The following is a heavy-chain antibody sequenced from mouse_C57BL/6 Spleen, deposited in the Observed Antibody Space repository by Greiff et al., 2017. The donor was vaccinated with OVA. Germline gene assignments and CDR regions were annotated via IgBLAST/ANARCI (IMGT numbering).Heavy chain of an antibody. D-gene: IGHD2-12*01. CDR2: IYPGDGDT. CDR1: GYAFSSYW. J-gene: IGHJ1*03. Sequence: QVHVKQSGAELVKPGASVKISCKASGYAFSSYWMNWVKQRPGKGLEWIGQIYPGDGDTNYNGKFKGKATLTADKSSSTAYMQLSSLTSEDSAVYFCARDSYEYFDVWGTGTTVTVSS. CDR3: ARDSYEYFDV. V-gene: IGHV1-80*01.